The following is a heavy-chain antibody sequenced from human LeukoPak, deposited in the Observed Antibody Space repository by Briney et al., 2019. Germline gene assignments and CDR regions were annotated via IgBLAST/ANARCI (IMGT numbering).Heavy chain of an antibody. J-gene: IGHJ4*02. D-gene: IGHD6-19*01. CDR1: GFTFDDYA. CDR2: ISWDGGST. CDR3: AKDMGYRSGWRGYFDN. V-gene: IGHV3-43D*03. Sequence: PGGSLRLSCAASGFTFDDYAIHWVRQAPGKGLEWVSRISWDGGSTYYADSVKGRFTISRDNSKNSLYLQMNSLRTEDTAMYYCAKDMGYRSGWRGYFDNWGQGTLVTVSS.